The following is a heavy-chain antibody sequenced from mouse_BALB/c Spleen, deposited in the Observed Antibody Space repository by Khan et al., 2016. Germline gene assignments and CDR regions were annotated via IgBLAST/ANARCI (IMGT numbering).Heavy chain of an antibody. J-gene: IGHJ4*01. CDR3: ARDGNYLYYYTVYY. D-gene: IGHD2-1*01. CDR1: GYTFTDYS. V-gene: IGHV9-2-1*01. Sequence: QIQLVQSGPELKKPGETVKISCKASGYTFTDYSMHWVKQAPGKGLKWMGWINTETGEPTYADDFKGRFAFSLETSASTANLQINNLKNEDTATYFCARDGNYLYYYTVYYWGQGTSVTVSS. CDR2: INTETGEP.